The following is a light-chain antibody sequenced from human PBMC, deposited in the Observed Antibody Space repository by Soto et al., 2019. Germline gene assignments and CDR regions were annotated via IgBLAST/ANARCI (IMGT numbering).Light chain of an antibody. Sequence: QSVLAQPPSVSGVTGQRVTISCTGTSSDVGSYNLVSWYQHHPGNTPKLMIYEGSRQPSGVSDRFSGSKSGNTASLTISGLQAEDEADYYCCSYGSSTTYVFGSGTKVTV. J-gene: IGLJ1*01. CDR3: CSYGSSTTYV. V-gene: IGLV2-23*01. CDR2: EGS. CDR1: SSDVGSYNL.